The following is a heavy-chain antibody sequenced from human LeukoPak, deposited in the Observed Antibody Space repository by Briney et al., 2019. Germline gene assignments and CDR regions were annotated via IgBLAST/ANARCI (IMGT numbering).Heavy chain of an antibody. CDR2: ITTSDGNT. Sequence: GGSLRLSCAASGFTFSSYTMSWVRQAPGKGLEWVSTITTSDGNTYYADSVKGRFTVSRDYSKNTLFLQMNSLRAEDTAVYYCAKDGGLWVSAHWGDSWGRGTLVTVSS. J-gene: IGHJ4*02. CDR3: AKDGGLWVSAHWGDS. V-gene: IGHV3-23*01. D-gene: IGHD7-27*01. CDR1: GFTFSSYT.